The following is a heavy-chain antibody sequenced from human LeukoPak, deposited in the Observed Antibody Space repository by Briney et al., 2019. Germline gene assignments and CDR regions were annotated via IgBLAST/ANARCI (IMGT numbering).Heavy chain of an antibody. CDR1: GFTFSNYW. CDR2: INRDGSST. J-gene: IGHJ6*02. Sequence: GGSLRLSCAASGFTFSNYWMHWVRQAPGKGLVWVSRINRDGSSTSNADSVKGRFTISRDNAKNTLYLQMNSLRAEDTAVYYCARDLLDSSSWYPPYYYYYGMDVWGQGTTVTVSS. V-gene: IGHV3-74*01. D-gene: IGHD6-13*01. CDR3: ARDLLDSSSWYPPYYYYYGMDV.